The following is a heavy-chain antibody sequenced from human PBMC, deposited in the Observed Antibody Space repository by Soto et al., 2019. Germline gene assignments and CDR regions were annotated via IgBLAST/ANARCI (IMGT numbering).Heavy chain of an antibody. CDR3: AKGGAIVAAGTRVYLYNAMDD. D-gene: IGHD1-26*01. J-gene: IGHJ6*01. V-gene: IGHV1-2*02. CDR2: INPNSGDT. CDR1: GYTFTGYY. Sequence: ASVKVSCKSSGYTFTGYYVHWVRQAPGQGLEWMGWINPNSGDTYLAQRFQGRVTMNRDTSIGTAYMELRGLTSDDTAEYYCAKGGAIVAAGTRVYLYNAMDDWGKGTTVTVSS.